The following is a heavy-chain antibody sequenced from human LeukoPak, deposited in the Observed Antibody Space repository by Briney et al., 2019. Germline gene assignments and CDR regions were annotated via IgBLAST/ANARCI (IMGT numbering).Heavy chain of an antibody. CDR3: AKDLKRYSSSWYDWFDP. D-gene: IGHD6-13*01. V-gene: IGHV3-23*01. CDR1: GFTFSSYG. J-gene: IGHJ5*02. Sequence: GGSLRLSCAASGFTFSSYGMSWVRQAPGKGLEWVSTISGSGVTTYYADSVKGRFTISRDNSKNTLYLQMNSLRAEDTAVYYCAKDLKRYSSSWYDWFDPWGQGTLVTVSS. CDR2: ISGSGVTT.